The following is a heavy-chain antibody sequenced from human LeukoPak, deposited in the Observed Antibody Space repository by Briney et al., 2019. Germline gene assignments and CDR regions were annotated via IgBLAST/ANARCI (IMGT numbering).Heavy chain of an antibody. J-gene: IGHJ6*03. CDR3: ATRRGEVVPAATPHYYYYYMDV. V-gene: IGHV1-24*01. CDR1: GYTLTELS. Sequence: ASVKVSCKVSGYTLTELSMHWVRQAPGKGLEWMGGFDPEDGETIYAQKFQGRVTMTEDTSTDTAYMELSSLRSEDTAVYYCATRRGEVVPAATPHYYYYYMDVWGKGTTVTVSS. D-gene: IGHD2-2*01. CDR2: FDPEDGET.